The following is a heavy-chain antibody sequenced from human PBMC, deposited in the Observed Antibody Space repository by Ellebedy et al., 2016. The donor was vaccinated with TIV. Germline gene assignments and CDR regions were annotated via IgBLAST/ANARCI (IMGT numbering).Heavy chain of an antibody. CDR1: GYRFSSYW. D-gene: IGHD2-15*01. Sequence: KVSXXGSGYRFSSYWIAWVRQMPGKGLEWMGIIYPGDSDTRYSPSFQGQVTISADKSISAAYLQWSSLKASDTAMYYCARGGLGGSDPMDFDYWGQGTLVTVSS. CDR3: ARGGLGGSDPMDFDY. J-gene: IGHJ4*02. V-gene: IGHV5-51*01. CDR2: IYPGDSDT.